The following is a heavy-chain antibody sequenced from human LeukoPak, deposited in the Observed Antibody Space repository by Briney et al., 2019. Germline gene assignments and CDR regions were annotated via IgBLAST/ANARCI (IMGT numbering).Heavy chain of an antibody. Sequence: ASVKVSCKASGYTFTSYYMHWVRQAPGQGLEWKGMINPSGGSTRYAQKFQGRVTITRDTSTSTVYMELSSLRSEDTAVYYCASNYDFWSGFLGYWGQGTLVTVSS. CDR3: ASNYDFWSGFLGY. V-gene: IGHV1-46*01. CDR1: GYTFTSYY. CDR2: INPSGGST. J-gene: IGHJ4*02. D-gene: IGHD3-3*01.